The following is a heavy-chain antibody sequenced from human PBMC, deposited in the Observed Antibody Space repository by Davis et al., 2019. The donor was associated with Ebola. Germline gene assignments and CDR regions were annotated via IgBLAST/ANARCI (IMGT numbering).Heavy chain of an antibody. CDR3: ARAPYYYDVSGFYVDY. Sequence: GESLKISCQASGYTFTSYWIGWVRQMPGKGLEWMGIIYPGDSDTRYSPSFLGQVIFSADKSISTAYLQWSSLKASDTATYYCARAPYYYDVSGFYVDYWGQGTLVTVSS. D-gene: IGHD3-22*01. CDR1: GYTFTSYW. V-gene: IGHV5-51*01. J-gene: IGHJ4*02. CDR2: IYPGDSDT.